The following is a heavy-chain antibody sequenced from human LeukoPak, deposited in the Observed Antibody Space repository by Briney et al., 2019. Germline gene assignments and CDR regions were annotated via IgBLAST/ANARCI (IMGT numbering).Heavy chain of an antibody. CDR1: SGSISTSNYY. V-gene: IGHV4-39*07. CDR2: IFYSGST. CDR3: ATWEDTAMVTGFDY. Sequence: SETLSLTCTVSSGSISTSNYYWGWVRQPPGKALEWIGNIFYSGSTYYSPSLKSRVTISLDTSRNQFSLKLNSVTAADTAVYYCATWEDTAMVTGFDYWGQGTLVTVSS. J-gene: IGHJ4*02. D-gene: IGHD5-18*01.